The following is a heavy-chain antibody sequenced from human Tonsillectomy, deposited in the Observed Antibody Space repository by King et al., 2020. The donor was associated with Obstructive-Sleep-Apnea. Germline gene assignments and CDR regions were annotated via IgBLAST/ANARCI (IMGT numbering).Heavy chain of an antibody. CDR2: INPDGGPT. CDR3: ARDRGEYSNSGSDYFDF. CDR1: GYTFTSFR. Sequence: VQLVESGAEVKKPGASVKVSCKASGYTFTSFRMHWVRQAPGLGLEWMGVINPDGGPTTYAEKVPGRVTMTRDTSASTVYMEVSSLRSEDTALYYCARDRGEYSNSGSDYFDFWGQGTLITVSS. V-gene: IGHV1-46*01. D-gene: IGHD3-10*01. J-gene: IGHJ4*02.